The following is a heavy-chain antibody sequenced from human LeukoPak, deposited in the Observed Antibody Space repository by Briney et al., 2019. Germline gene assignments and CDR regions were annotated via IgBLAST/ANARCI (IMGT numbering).Heavy chain of an antibody. V-gene: IGHV3-74*01. CDR3: ARTDLWFGEFDKGSFDY. CDR2: INSDGSTT. D-gene: IGHD3-10*01. J-gene: IGHJ4*02. CDR1: GFTFSRYW. Sequence: PGGSLRLSCVASGFTFSRYWMHWVRQAPGKGLVWVSRINSDGSTTIYADSVKGRFTISRDNAKNTLYLQMNSLRAEDTAVYYCARTDLWFGEFDKGSFDYWGQGTLVTVSS.